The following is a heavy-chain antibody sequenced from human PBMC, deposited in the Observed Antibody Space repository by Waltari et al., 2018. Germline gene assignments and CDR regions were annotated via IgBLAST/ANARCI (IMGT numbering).Heavy chain of an antibody. CDR3: ARDRGRGLYLDS. Sequence: QLQLQESGPGLVKPSVTLSLTCAVSGESMSSSYVWNWVRQPPGKGLEWIGQVRGDGRTNYNPSFASLLTISLDTSTDHFSLRLTSATAADTAVYYCARDRGRGLYLDSWGQGILVTVSP. CDR1: GESMSSSYV. D-gene: IGHD2-15*01. J-gene: IGHJ4*02. V-gene: IGHV4-4*02. CDR2: VRGDGRT.